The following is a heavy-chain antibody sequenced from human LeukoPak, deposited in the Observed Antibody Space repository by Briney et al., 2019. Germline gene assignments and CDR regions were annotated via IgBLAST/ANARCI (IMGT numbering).Heavy chain of an antibody. CDR2: ISYEGSNK. CDR1: GFTFSSYA. V-gene: IGHV3-30*04. Sequence: GGSLRLSCAASGFTFSSYAMPWVRQAPGKGLEWVALISYEGSNKYYADSVKGRFTIPRHNSKNTRYLQMNSLKTEDTAVYYCTTISRGSGSHYYYYYYMDVWGKGTTVTISS. J-gene: IGHJ6*03. CDR3: TTISRGSGSHYYYYYYMDV. D-gene: IGHD3-10*01.